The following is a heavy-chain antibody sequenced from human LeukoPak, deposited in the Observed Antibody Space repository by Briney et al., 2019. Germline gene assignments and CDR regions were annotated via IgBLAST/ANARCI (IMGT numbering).Heavy chain of an antibody. J-gene: IGHJ3*02. Sequence: ASVKVSCKVSGYTLTGLSMHWVRQAPGKGLEWMGGFDPEDGETIYAQKFQGRVTMTEDTSTDTAYMELSSLRSEDMAVYYCAYRHGGFAFDIWGQGTMVTVSS. CDR1: GYTLTGLS. CDR2: FDPEDGET. CDR3: AYRHGGFAFDI. V-gene: IGHV1-24*01. D-gene: IGHD2-15*01.